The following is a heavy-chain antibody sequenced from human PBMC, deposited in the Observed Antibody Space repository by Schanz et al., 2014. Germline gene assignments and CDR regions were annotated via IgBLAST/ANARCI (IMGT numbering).Heavy chain of an antibody. CDR3: ASVIMVAGNHRDGRDV. Sequence: VQLVESGGGVVQPGRSLRLSCVASGFRFDDYAMHWVRQAPGKGLEWVSGMSWNAGSLGYGDSVKGRFVISRDNARSSLYLQMSSLRDGDTAVYYCASVIMVAGNHRDGRDVWGQGTTVIVSS. D-gene: IGHD6-19*01. J-gene: IGHJ6*02. CDR2: MSWNAGSL. V-gene: IGHV3-9*01. CDR1: GFRFDDYA.